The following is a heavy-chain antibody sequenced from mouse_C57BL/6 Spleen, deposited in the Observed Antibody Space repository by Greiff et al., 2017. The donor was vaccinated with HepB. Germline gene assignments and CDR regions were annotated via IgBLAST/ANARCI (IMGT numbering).Heavy chain of an antibody. CDR1: GYTFTSYW. J-gene: IGHJ3*01. V-gene: IGHV1-55*01. Sequence: QVQLKQPGAELVKPGASVKMSCKASGYTFTSYWITWVKQRPGQGLEWIGDIYPGSGSTNYNEKFKSKATLTVDTSSSPAYMQLSSLTSEDSAVYYCARLDSSGLWFAYWGQGTLVTVSA. CDR2: IYPGSGST. CDR3: ARLDSSGLWFAY. D-gene: IGHD3-2*02.